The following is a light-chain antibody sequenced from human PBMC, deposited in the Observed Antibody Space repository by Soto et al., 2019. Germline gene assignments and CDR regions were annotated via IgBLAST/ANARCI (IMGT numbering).Light chain of an antibody. CDR3: HQYFSGWT. J-gene: IGKJ1*01. V-gene: IGKV3-15*01. CDR2: ATS. Sequence: EIVMTQSPATLSVSPGERATLSCRASQGVTNSLAWYQQKPGQAPRLLIYATSTRATGLPARFSGSGSGTEFTLTISSLQSEDFAVYYCHQYFSGWTFGQGTKVELK. CDR1: QGVTNS.